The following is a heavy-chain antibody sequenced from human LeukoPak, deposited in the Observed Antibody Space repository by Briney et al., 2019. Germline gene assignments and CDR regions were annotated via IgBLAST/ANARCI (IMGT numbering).Heavy chain of an antibody. D-gene: IGHD3-3*01. V-gene: IGHV3-23*01. CDR2: ISGSGGST. CDR3: AKDPPYDFWSGYQPNWFDP. CDR1: GFTFSSYA. Sequence: GGSLRLSCAGSGFTFSSYAMSWVRQAPGKGLEWVSAISGSGGSTYYADSVKGRFTISRDNSKNTLYLQMNSLRAEDTAVYYCAKDPPYDFWSGYQPNWFDPWGQGTLVTVSS. J-gene: IGHJ5*02.